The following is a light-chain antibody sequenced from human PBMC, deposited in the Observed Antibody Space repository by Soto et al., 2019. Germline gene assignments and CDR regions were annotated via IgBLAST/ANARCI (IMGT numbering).Light chain of an antibody. CDR2: EVS. J-gene: IGLJ3*02. Sequence: QSALTQPPSASGSPGQSVTISCTGTSSDVGGYNYVSWYQQHPGKAPKLMIYEVSKRPSGVPDRFSGSKSGTSASLAISGLQSEDEADYYCEAWDDTLNGHVFGGGTKLTVL. CDR1: SSDVGGYNY. V-gene: IGLV2-8*01. CDR3: EAWDDTLNGHV.